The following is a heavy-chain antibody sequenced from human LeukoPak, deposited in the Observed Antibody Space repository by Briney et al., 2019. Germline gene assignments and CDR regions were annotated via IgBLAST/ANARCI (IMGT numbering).Heavy chain of an antibody. CDR2: INRNGDST. J-gene: IGHJ4*02. V-gene: IGHV3-20*04. Sequence: GGSLRLSCEASGFTFDDYGMSWVRQRPEKGLEWVSGINRNGDSTDYADSVKGRFTISRDNAKNSHFLQMNSLEVEDTALYYCARGFRNGPFDCWGQGTLVTVSS. D-gene: IGHD2-8*01. CDR3: ARGFRNGPFDC. CDR1: GFTFDDYG.